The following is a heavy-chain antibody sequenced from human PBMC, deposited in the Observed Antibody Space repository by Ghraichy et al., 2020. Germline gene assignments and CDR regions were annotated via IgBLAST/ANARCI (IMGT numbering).Heavy chain of an antibody. D-gene: IGHD6-6*01. CDR1: GFTFSSYA. V-gene: IGHV3-30-3*01. Sequence: GGSLRLSCAASGFTFSSYAMHWVRQAPGKGLEWVAVISYDGSNKYYADSVKGRFTISRDNSKNTLYLQMNSLRAEDTAVYYCARVAARTYYYYGMDVWGQGTTVTVSS. CDR2: ISYDGSNK. J-gene: IGHJ6*02. CDR3: ARVAARTYYYYGMDV.